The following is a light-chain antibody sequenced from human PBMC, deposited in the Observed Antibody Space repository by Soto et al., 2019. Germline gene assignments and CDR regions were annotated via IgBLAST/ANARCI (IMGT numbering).Light chain of an antibody. V-gene: IGKV3-15*01. Sequence: EIVMTQSPATLSVSPGERATLSCRASQSISTNLAWYQQKPGQAPRLVIYGAFTRATGIPARFSGSGSGTEFTLTISSLQSEDFEVYYCQQYSVWPRTFGQGTKLEIK. CDR2: GAF. CDR1: QSISTN. J-gene: IGKJ2*02. CDR3: QQYSVWPRT.